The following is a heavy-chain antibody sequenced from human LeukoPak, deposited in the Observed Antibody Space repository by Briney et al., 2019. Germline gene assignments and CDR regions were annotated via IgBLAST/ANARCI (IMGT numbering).Heavy chain of an antibody. V-gene: IGHV3-21*01. J-gene: IGHJ4*02. CDR2: ISSGSSRR. Sequence: GGSLRLSCAASGFTFSSYSMNWVRQAPGKGLESVSSISSGSSRRYYADSVKGRFTISRDNAKNSLYLQMNSLRAEDTAVYYCALGYDILTGRFDYWGQGTLVTVSS. CDR3: ALGYDILTGRFDY. CDR1: GFTFSSYS. D-gene: IGHD3-9*01.